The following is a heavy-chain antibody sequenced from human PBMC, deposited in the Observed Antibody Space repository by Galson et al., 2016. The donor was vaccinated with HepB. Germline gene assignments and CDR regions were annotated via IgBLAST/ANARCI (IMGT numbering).Heavy chain of an antibody. CDR3: AKDSRSPYIETYFDY. CDR2: IWYDGSNK. CDR1: GFTFSSYG. Sequence: SLRLSCAASGFTFSSYGMHWVRQAPGKGLKWVAVIWYDGSNKQFADSVKGRFTISRDNSKNTVYLQMNSLRAEDTAIYYCAKDSRSPYIETYFDYWGQGTLVTVSS. V-gene: IGHV3-33*06. J-gene: IGHJ4*02. D-gene: IGHD1-26*01.